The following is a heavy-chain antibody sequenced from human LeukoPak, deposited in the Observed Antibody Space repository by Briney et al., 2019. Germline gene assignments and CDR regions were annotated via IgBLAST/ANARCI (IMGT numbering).Heavy chain of an antibody. CDR1: GFTYSNYA. V-gene: IGHV3-23*01. D-gene: IGHD3-9*01. Sequence: GASLRLSCAASGFTYSNYAMSWVRQAPGKGLEWVSAITGSGGNTYYADSVKGRFTISRDNSKNTVFLQMNSLRAEDTAVYYCAKWGDYDVLTGYYVSDYWGQGTLVTVSS. J-gene: IGHJ4*02. CDR2: ITGSGGNT. CDR3: AKWGDYDVLTGYYVSDY.